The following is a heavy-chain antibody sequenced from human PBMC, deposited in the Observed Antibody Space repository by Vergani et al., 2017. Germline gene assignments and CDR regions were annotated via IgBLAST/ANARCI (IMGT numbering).Heavy chain of an antibody. CDR2: ISGGGGST. D-gene: IGHD2-21*02. Sequence: EVQLLESGGGLVQPGGSLRLSCAASGFTFSSYAMSWVRQAPGKGLEWVSAISGGGGSTYYADSVKGRFTISRANSKNTLYLQMNSLRAEATAVSYCAKERPYWGGDCYSGIFDDGGQGTLVTVSS. J-gene: IGHJ4*02. CDR1: GFTFSSYA. CDR3: AKERPYWGGDCYSGIFDD. V-gene: IGHV3-23*01.